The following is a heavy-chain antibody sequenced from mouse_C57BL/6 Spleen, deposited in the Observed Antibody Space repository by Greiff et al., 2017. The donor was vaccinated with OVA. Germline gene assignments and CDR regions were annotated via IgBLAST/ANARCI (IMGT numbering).Heavy chain of an antibody. CDR1: GYTFTSYW. CDR3: AIGGYSNYWYFDV. Sequence: QVQLKQPGAELVKPGASVKVSCKASGYTFTSYWMHWVKQRPGQGLEWIGRIHPSDSDTNYNQKFKGKATLTVDKSSSTAYMQLSSLTSEDSAVYYCAIGGYSNYWYFDVWGTGTTVTVSS. J-gene: IGHJ1*03. D-gene: IGHD2-5*01. CDR2: IHPSDSDT. V-gene: IGHV1-74*01.